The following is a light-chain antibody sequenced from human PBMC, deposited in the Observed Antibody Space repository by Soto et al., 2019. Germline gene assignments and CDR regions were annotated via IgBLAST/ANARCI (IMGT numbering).Light chain of an antibody. V-gene: IGKV1-39*01. Sequence: DIQMTQSPSSLSASVGDRVTITCRASESISSYLNWCQQKPGQAPKLLIYAASSLQSGVPSRFRGSGSGTDFTLTISSLQPEDFATYYCQQSYSTLRWTFGQGTKVEIK. J-gene: IGKJ1*01. CDR2: AAS. CDR3: QQSYSTLRWT. CDR1: ESISSY.